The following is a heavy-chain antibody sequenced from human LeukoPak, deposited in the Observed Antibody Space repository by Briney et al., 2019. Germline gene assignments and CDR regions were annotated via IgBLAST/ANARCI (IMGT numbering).Heavy chain of an antibody. CDR3: ARENTMVRGAWGWDYFDY. Sequence: PGRSLTLAWAPAGLSVSSYWMGCVRQPPGEGLEWVAYIKQDGSETYYVDSVKGRCTISRDNAKISLYLQMNSLRAEDTAVYYCARENTMVRGAWGWDYFDYWGQGTLVTVSS. J-gene: IGHJ4*02. D-gene: IGHD3-10*01. V-gene: IGHV3-7*03. CDR1: GLSVSSYW. CDR2: IKQDGSET.